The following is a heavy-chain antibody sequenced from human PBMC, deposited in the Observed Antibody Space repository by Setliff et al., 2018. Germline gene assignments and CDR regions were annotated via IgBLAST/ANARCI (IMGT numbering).Heavy chain of an antibody. D-gene: IGHD3-16*01. CDR2: INPNSGGT. CDR3: ARGLPLGYGMDV. CDR1: GYTFTGYY. V-gene: IGHV1-2*04. Sequence: ASVKVSCKASGYTFTGYYMHWVRQAPGRGLEWMGWINPNSGGTNYAQKFQGWVTMTRDTSISTAYMELSRLRSDDTAVYYCARGLPLGYGMDVWGQGTTVTVSS. J-gene: IGHJ6*02.